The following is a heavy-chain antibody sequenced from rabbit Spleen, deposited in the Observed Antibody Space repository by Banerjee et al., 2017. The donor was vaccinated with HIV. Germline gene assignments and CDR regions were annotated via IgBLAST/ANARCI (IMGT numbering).Heavy chain of an antibody. CDR2: IYTGSGGT. V-gene: IGHV1S45*01. CDR3: ARRGANTDLTL. D-gene: IGHD2-1*01. J-gene: IGHJ4*01. CDR1: GFSFSSGYW. Sequence: QEQLEESGGDLVQPEGSLTLTCTASGFSFSSGYWMCWVRRAPGKGLEWIGCIYTGSGGTRYATWAKGRFTISKTSTTVTLQMTRLTVADTATYYCARRGANTDLTLWGPGTLVTGS.